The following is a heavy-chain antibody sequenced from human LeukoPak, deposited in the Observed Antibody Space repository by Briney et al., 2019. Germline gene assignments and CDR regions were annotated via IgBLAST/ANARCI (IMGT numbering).Heavy chain of an antibody. CDR1: GYSFTDYF. Sequence: GASVKVSCKTSGYSFTDYFMHWVRQAPGQGLEWMGWSNPKSGVTNYAQKFQGRVTMTRDTSISTACMELSWLRSDDTAMYYCASSRAQTLAFCGGDRYSGFDFWGQGTLVTVSS. D-gene: IGHD2-21*02. CDR2: SNPKSGVT. V-gene: IGHV1-2*02. CDR3: ASSRAQTLAFCGGDRYSGFDF. J-gene: IGHJ4*02.